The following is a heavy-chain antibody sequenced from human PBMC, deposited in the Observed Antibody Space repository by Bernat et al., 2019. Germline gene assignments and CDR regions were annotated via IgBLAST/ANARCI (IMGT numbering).Heavy chain of an antibody. V-gene: IGHV3-23*01. CDR1: GFTFSTYA. CDR3: AKKYCSSITCYHDY. Sequence: EVQLLESGGGLVQPGGSLRLSCAASGFTFSTYAMTWVRQAPGKGLEWVSVISGSGATTYYADSVKGRFTISRDNSKNTLYLKMNSLRAEDTAVYYCAKKYCSSITCYHDYWGQGTLVTVSS. CDR2: ISGSGATT. J-gene: IGHJ4*02. D-gene: IGHD2/OR15-2a*01.